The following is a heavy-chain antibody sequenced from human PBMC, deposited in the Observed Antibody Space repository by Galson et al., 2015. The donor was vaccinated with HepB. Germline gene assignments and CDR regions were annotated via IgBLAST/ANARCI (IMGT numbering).Heavy chain of an antibody. CDR1: GFTFSSYS. CDR2: ISSSSSYI. J-gene: IGHJ4*02. CDR3: ASTGYSSSWYGRRDY. D-gene: IGHD6-13*01. Sequence: SLRLSCAASGFTFSSYSMNWVRQAPGKGLEWVSSISSSSSYIYYADSVKGRFTISRDNAKNSRYLQMNSLRAEDTAVYYCASTGYSSSWYGRRDYWGQGTLVTVSS. V-gene: IGHV3-21*01.